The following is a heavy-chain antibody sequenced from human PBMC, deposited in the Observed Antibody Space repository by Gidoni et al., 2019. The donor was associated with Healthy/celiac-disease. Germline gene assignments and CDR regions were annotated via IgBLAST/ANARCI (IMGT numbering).Heavy chain of an antibody. CDR3: ARALVVVAATGAWFDP. CDR1: GGSFSAYY. CDR2: INHSGST. V-gene: IGHV4-34*01. D-gene: IGHD2-15*01. J-gene: IGHJ5*02. Sequence: QVQLQQWGAGLLKPSETLSLTCAVYGGSFSAYYWSWIRQPPGKGLEWIGEINHSGSTNYNPSLKSRVTISVDTSKNQFSLKLSSVTAADTAVYYCARALVVVAATGAWFDPWGQGTLVTVSS.